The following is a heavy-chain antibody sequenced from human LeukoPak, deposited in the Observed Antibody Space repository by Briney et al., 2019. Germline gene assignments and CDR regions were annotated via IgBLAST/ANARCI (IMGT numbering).Heavy chain of an antibody. CDR1: GGSISSASYY. Sequence: SETLSLTCTVSGGSISSASYYWGWMRQPPGKGLEWIRNIHYSGSPFYNPSLESRVTISVDTSKNQSSVKLNSVTAADTAVYYWARRAGTTAGRYFDYWGQGTLVTVSS. CDR2: IHYSGSP. CDR3: ARRAGTTAGRYFDY. J-gene: IGHJ4*02. D-gene: IGHD6-13*01. V-gene: IGHV4-39*01.